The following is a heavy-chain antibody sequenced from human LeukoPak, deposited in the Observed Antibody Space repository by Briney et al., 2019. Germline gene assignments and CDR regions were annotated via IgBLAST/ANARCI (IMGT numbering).Heavy chain of an antibody. J-gene: IGHJ4*02. Sequence: GGSLRLSCAASGFTFSSYAMHWVRQAPGKGLEWVAVISYDGSNKYYADSVEGRFTISRDNSKNTLYLQMNSLRAEDTAVYYCARDHWEGTRDFDYWGQGTLVTVSS. CDR2: ISYDGSNK. CDR1: GFTFSSYA. D-gene: IGHD7-27*01. V-gene: IGHV3-30-3*01. CDR3: ARDHWEGTRDFDY.